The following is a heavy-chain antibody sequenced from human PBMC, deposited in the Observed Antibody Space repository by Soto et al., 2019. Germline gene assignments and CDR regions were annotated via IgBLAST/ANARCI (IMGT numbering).Heavy chain of an antibody. D-gene: IGHD2-15*01. CDR2: IYYSGST. J-gene: IGHJ5*02. CDR1: GGSISSGGYY. CDR3: ASSYCSGGSCYWFDP. Sequence: QVQLQESGPGLVKPSQTLSLTCTVSGGSISSGGYYWSWIRQHQGKGLEWIGYIYYSGSTYYNPSHKSRVTISVDTSNNQVSLKLSSVTAADTAVYYCASSYCSGGSCYWFDPWGQGTLVTVSS. V-gene: IGHV4-31*03.